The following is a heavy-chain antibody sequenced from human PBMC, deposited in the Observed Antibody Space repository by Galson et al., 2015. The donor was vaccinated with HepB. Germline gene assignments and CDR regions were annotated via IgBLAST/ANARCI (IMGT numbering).Heavy chain of an antibody. J-gene: IGHJ3*02. CDR1: GGPVSHYA. CDR3: ATLPKFDI. Sequence: SVKVSCKASGGPVSHYAISWVRQAPGQGLEWMGGIIPSVDPPNYAQKFQGRVTITADESTSTAYMELTSLRSEDTAVYYCATLPKFDIWGQGTMVTVST. D-gene: IGHD2-15*01. CDR2: IIPSVDPP. V-gene: IGHV1-69*13.